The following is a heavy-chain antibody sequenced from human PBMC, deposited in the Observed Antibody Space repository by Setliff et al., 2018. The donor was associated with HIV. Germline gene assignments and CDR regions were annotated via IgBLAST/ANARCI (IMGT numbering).Heavy chain of an antibody. D-gene: IGHD3-22*01. CDR1: GYSFANYG. CDR3: ARHASTWYYDTSGPHFDY. J-gene: IGHJ4*02. V-gene: IGHV1-18*01. CDR2: ISPNNGNT. Sequence: ASVKVSCKASGYSFANYGLSWVRQAPGQGLEWMGWISPNNGNTNYAQKLQGRVTMTTDTSTSTAYMELRSLRSDDTAVYYCARHASTWYYDTSGPHFDYWGQGTLVTVSS.